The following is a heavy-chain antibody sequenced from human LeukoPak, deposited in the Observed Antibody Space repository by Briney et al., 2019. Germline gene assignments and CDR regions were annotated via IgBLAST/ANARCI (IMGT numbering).Heavy chain of an antibody. CDR1: GFTVSSNY. J-gene: IGHJ4*02. CDR2: IYSGGST. D-gene: IGHD6-19*01. CDR3: ARVGASDSSGPPPFDY. Sequence: PGGSLRPSCAASGFTVSSNYMSWVRQAPGKGLEWVSVIYSGGSTYYADSVKGRFTISRDNSKNTLYLQMNSLRAEDTAVYYCARVGASDSSGPPPFDYWGQGTLVTVSS. V-gene: IGHV3-66*02.